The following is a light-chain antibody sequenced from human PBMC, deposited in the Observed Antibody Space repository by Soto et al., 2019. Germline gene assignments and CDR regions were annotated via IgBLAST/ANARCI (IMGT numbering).Light chain of an antibody. CDR1: QSISSW. Sequence: DVERTQSPSTVCLSVGDRVTFGWLAKQSISSWLAWYQQKPGKAPKLLIYKASSLESGVPSRFSGSGSGTEFTLTISSLQPDDFATYYCQQYNSYPRPFGQGTKVDIK. CDR3: QQYNSYPRP. CDR2: KAS. J-gene: IGKJ1*01. V-gene: IGKV1-5*03.